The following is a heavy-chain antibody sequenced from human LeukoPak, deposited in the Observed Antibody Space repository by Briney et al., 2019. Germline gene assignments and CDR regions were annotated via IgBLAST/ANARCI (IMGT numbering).Heavy chain of an antibody. V-gene: IGHV3-74*01. CDR3: AREESTTVTTFVDY. D-gene: IGHD4-17*01. Sequence: GGSLRLSCAASGFIFSSYGMHWVRQAPGKGLVWVSRINSDGSSTSYADSVKGRFTISRDNAKNTLYLQMNSLRAEDTAVYYCAREESTTVTTFVDYWGQGTLVTVSS. J-gene: IGHJ4*02. CDR2: INSDGSST. CDR1: GFIFSSYG.